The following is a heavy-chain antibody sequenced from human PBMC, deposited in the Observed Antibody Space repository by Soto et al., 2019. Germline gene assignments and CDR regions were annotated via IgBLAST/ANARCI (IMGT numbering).Heavy chain of an antibody. D-gene: IGHD3-3*01. CDR3: AGGSFGVMITLDF. V-gene: IGHV1-69*01. CDR2: IIPVFGTP. CDR1: GGTISNYA. Sequence: QVQLVQSGAEVKKPGSSVKVSCKASGGTISNYAISWVRQDPGQGLEWMGGIIPVFGTPKYAQKFQGRVTITADPSTNTVYMELSSLRSDDTAMYYCAGGSFGVMITLDFWGQGTLVTVSS. J-gene: IGHJ4*02.